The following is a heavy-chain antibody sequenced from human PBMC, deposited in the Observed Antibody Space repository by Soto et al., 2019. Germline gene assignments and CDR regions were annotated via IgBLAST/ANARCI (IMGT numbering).Heavy chain of an antibody. Sequence: QVQLVQSGAEVKKPGSSVKVSCKASGGTFSSYAISWVRQAPGQGLEWMGGIIPIFGTANYAQKFQGRVTITADESTSTAYMGRSSLRSEDTAVYYCARDTELGIAVAGTYYGMDVWGQGTTVTVSS. CDR2: IIPIFGTA. V-gene: IGHV1-69*01. J-gene: IGHJ6*02. D-gene: IGHD6-19*01. CDR3: ARDTELGIAVAGTYYGMDV. CDR1: GGTFSSYA.